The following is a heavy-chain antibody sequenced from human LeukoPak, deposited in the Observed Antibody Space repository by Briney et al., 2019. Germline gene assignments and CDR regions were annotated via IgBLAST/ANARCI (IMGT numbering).Heavy chain of an antibody. CDR2: ISWNSGSI. D-gene: IGHD6-6*01. V-gene: IGHV3-9*03. Sequence: GRSLRLSCAAPGLTFDDYAMHWVRQAPGKGLEWVSGISWNSGSIGYADSVKGRFTISRDNAKNSLYLQMNSLRAEDMALYYCAKDIASSYYYYYMDVWGKGTTVTVSS. CDR1: GLTFDDYA. J-gene: IGHJ6*03. CDR3: AKDIASSYYYYYMDV.